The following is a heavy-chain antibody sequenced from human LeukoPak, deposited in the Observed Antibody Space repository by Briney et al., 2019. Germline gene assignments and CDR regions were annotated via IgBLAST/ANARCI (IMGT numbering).Heavy chain of an antibody. CDR2: IYYSGST. CDR1: GGSISSSSNY. D-gene: IGHD3-22*01. CDR3: ARGLLRNAFDI. J-gene: IGHJ3*02. Sequence: SETLSLTCTVSGGSISSSSNYWGWIRQPPGKGLEWIGSIYYSGSTYYNPSLKSRVTISVDTSKNQFSLKLSSVTAADTAVYYCARGLLRNAFDIWGQGTMVTVSS. V-gene: IGHV4-39*01.